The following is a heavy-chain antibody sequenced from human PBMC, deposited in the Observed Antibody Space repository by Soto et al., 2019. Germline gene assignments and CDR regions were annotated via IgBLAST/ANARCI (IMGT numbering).Heavy chain of an antibody. V-gene: IGHV4-31*03. J-gene: IGHJ4*02. D-gene: IGHD6-13*01. CDR3: ARFHGSSWRDFDY. CDR1: RGSISSGGYY. Sequence: PWETLSLTCTVSRGSISSGGYYWSWIRQHPGKGLEWIGYIYYSGSTYYNPSLKSRVTISVDTSKNQFSLKLSSVTAADTAVYYCARFHGSSWRDFDYWGQGTLVTVSS. CDR2: IYYSGST.